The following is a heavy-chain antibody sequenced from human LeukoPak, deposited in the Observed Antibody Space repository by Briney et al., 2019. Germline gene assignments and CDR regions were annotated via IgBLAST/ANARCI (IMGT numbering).Heavy chain of an antibody. CDR3: AKDSGSYYDGYYFDY. CDR2: ISGSGGST. Sequence: GGSLRLSCAASGFTVSSNYMSWVRQAPGKGLEWVSAISGSGGSTYYADSVKGRFTISRDNSKNTLYLQMNSLRAEDTAVYYCAKDSGSYYDGYYFDYWGQGTLVTVSS. V-gene: IGHV3-23*01. CDR1: GFTVSSNY. J-gene: IGHJ4*02. D-gene: IGHD1-26*01.